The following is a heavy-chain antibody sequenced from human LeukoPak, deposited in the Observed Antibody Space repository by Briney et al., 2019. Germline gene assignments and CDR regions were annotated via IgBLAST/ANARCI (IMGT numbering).Heavy chain of an antibody. Sequence: GGSLRLSCVASGFTFSTYAMNWVRQAPGKGLEWVTVITGGGDIIYYADSVKGRFTISRDNSKNTVYLQMKSLRADDTAVYYCANSLGYCSGGSCYSGGYYFDYWGQGTLVTVSS. D-gene: IGHD2-15*01. V-gene: IGHV3-23*01. CDR1: GFTFSTYA. CDR2: ITGGGDII. J-gene: IGHJ4*02. CDR3: ANSLGYCSGGSCYSGGYYFDY.